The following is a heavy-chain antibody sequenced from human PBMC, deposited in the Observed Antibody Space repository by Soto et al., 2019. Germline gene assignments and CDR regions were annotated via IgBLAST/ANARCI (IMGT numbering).Heavy chain of an antibody. CDR1: GFTFSNNA. V-gene: IGHV3-30*09. J-gene: IGHJ6*02. D-gene: IGHD1-1*01. Sequence: QVQLVESGGGVVQPGRSLRLSCAASGFTFSNNAMDWVRQAPGKGLEWVAVISYDGSNKYIAESVKGRFAISRDNSKNTLFLQMNSLRAEDTAVYYCARGTTTSAFSAMDVWGQGTKVTVSS. CDR2: ISYDGSNK. CDR3: ARGTTTSAFSAMDV.